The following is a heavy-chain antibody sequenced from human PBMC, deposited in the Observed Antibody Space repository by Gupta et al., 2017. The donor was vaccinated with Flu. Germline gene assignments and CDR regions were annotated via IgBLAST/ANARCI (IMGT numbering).Heavy chain of an antibody. CDR1: GFTFSNAW. J-gene: IGHJ3*02. CDR3: TTGKYSSRDDAFDI. V-gene: IGHV3-15*01. D-gene: IGHD6-19*01. Sequence: EVQLVESGGGLVKPGGSLRLSCAASGFTFSNAWMSWVRQAPGKGLEWVGRIKSKTDGGTTDYAAPVKGRFTISRDDSKNTLYLQMNSLKTEDTAVYYCTTGKYSSRDDAFDIWGQGTMVTVSS. CDR2: IKSKTDGGTT.